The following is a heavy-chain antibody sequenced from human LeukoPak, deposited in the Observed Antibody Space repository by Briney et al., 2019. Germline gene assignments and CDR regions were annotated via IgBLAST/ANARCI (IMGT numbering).Heavy chain of an antibody. CDR3: ARDFPGRYSGYDSSFDY. J-gene: IGHJ4*02. CDR2: ISYDGSNK. Sequence: PGRSLRLSCAASGFTFSSYAMHWVRQAPGKGLEWVAVISYDGSNKYYADSVKGRFTISRDNSKNTPYLQMNSLRAEDTAVYYCARDFPGRYSGYDSSFDYWGQGTLVTVSS. CDR1: GFTFSSYA. V-gene: IGHV3-30*01. D-gene: IGHD5-12*01.